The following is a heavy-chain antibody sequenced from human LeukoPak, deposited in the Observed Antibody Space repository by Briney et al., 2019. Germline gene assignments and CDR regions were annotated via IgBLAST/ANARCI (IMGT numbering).Heavy chain of an antibody. V-gene: IGHV4-59*01. CDR1: GGSISGYY. CDR3: ATKGLYSNSPFDY. J-gene: IGHJ4*02. Sequence: SETLSLTCTVSGGSISGYYWNWIRQPPGKGLEWIGYIYYSGSTNYNPSLKSRVTISVDTSKNQFSLKLSSVTAADTAVYYCATKGLYSNSPFDYWGQGTLVTVSS. D-gene: IGHD4-11*01. CDR2: IYYSGST.